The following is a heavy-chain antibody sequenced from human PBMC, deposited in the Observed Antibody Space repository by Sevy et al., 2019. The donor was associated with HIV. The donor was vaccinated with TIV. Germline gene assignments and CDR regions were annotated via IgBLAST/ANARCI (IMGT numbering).Heavy chain of an antibody. V-gene: IGHV3-21*01. J-gene: IGHJ5*02. CDR3: AKEDSNGVCYSS. CDR2: ISPTSSYI. CDR1: GFTYSIDT. Sequence: GSLRLSCAASGFTYSIDTLNWVRQAPGKGLEWVSSISPTSSYIYYADSVKGRFSISRDNAKNSLFLQMNSLRADDTAIYYCAKEDSNGVCYSSWGQGTLVTVSS. D-gene: IGHD2-21*01.